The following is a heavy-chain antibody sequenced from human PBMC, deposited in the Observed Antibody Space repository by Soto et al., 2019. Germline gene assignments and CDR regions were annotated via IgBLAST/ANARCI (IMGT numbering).Heavy chain of an antibody. CDR3: AKGSETKWDPYDYIWGSYRYTFDY. Sequence: HPGGSLRLSCAASGFTFSSYAMSWVRQAPGKGLEWVSAISGSGGSTYYADSVKGRFTISRDNSKNTLYLQMNSLRAEDTAVYYCAKGSETKWDPYDYIWGSYRYTFDYWGQGTLVTVSS. D-gene: IGHD3-16*02. CDR1: GFTFSSYA. V-gene: IGHV3-23*01. J-gene: IGHJ4*02. CDR2: ISGSGGST.